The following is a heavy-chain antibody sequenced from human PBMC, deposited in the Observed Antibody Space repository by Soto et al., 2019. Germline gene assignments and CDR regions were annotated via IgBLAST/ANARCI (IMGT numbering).Heavy chain of an antibody. CDR2: IIPILGIA. J-gene: IGHJ6*02. Sequence: GASVKVSCKASGGTFSSYTISWVRQAPGQGLEWMGRIIPILGIANYAQKFQGRVTITADKSTSTAYMELSSLRSEDTAVYYCARLGSTSPTSLSYYYYYGMDVWGQGTTVTVSS. V-gene: IGHV1-69*02. CDR3: ARLGSTSPTSLSYYYYYGMDV. CDR1: GGTFSSYT. D-gene: IGHD2-2*01.